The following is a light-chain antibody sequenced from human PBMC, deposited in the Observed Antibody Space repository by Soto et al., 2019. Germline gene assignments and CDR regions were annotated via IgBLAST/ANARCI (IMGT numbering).Light chain of an antibody. Sequence: EIVLTQSPATPSSFPGDRITLSCMASQTINTRLTWYQHKPGQAPRLLIYLASNRAAGVPARFSGSGSGTDFPLPIGDVEPEHFAVYYCHQRQSWPRTFGQGTKVDIK. CDR1: QTINTR. CDR3: HQRQSWPRT. J-gene: IGKJ1*01. CDR2: LAS. V-gene: IGKV3-11*01.